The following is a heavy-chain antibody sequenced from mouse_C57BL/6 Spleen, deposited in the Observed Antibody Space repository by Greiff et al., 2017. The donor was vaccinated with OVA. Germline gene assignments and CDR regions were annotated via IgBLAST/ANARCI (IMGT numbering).Heavy chain of an antibody. CDR2: INPSNGGT. V-gene: IGHV1-53*01. D-gene: IGHD2-1*01. CDR1: GYTFTSYW. J-gene: IGHJ2*01. CDR3: ASEGYYGNFDY. Sequence: QVQLQQPGTELVKPGASVQLSCKASGYTFTSYWLHWVKQRPGQGLEWIGNINPSNGGTNYNEKFKSKATLTVDKSSSTAYMQRSSLTSEDSAVYYCASEGYYGNFDYWGQGTTLTVSS.